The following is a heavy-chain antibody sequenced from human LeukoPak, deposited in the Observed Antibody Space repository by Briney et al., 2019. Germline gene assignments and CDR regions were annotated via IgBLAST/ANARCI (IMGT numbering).Heavy chain of an antibody. CDR1: GGTINSYF. CDR2: IYYSGST. Sequence: SETLSLTCSVSGGTINSYFWNWIRQSPGKGLEWIGYIYYSGSTNNNPSLKSRVTLSVDASKNQISLKLSSVTAADTAVYYCARDHLDYGDQQAKYYFDYWGQGTLVTVSS. V-gene: IGHV4-59*01. D-gene: IGHD4-17*01. CDR3: ARDHLDYGDQQAKYYFDY. J-gene: IGHJ4*02.